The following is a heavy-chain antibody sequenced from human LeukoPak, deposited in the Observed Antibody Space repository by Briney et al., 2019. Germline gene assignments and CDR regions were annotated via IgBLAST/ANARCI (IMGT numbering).Heavy chain of an antibody. J-gene: IGHJ5*02. CDR1: GFTFSTYW. CDR2: IKGDGSEK. V-gene: IGHV3-7*01. D-gene: IGHD3-16*01. CDR3: AKIEGTFGGALVL. Sequence: GGSLRLSCAASGFTFSTYWMSWVRQAPGKGLEWVANIKGDGSEKYYVDSVKGRFTISRDNAKNSLFLQMNSLRAANTAIYYCAKIEGTFGGALVLWGQGTLVTVSS.